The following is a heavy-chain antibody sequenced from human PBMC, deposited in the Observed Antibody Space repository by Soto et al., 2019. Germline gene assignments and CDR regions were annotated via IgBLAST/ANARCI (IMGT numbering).Heavy chain of an antibody. CDR1: GFTFSSYG. D-gene: IGHD6-19*01. CDR2: IWYDGSNK. CDR3: ARDRAVAGTTLYYYYYGMDV. J-gene: IGHJ6*02. Sequence: HPGGSLRLSCAASGFTFSSYGMHWVRQAPGKGLEWVAVIWYDGSNKYYADSVKGRFTISRDNSKNTLYLQMNSLRAEDTAVYYCARDRAVAGTTLYYYYYGMDVCRQGTTVTVSS. V-gene: IGHV3-33*01.